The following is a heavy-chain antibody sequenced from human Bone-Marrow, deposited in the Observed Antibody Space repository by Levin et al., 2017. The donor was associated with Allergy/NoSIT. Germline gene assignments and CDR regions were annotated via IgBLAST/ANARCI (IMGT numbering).Heavy chain of an antibody. CDR1: GFTFSSYG. D-gene: IGHD3-10*01. J-gene: IGHJ4*02. V-gene: IGHV3-30*18. CDR3: AKGGGEDIYGSGSSFIDY. CDR2: ISYDGSNK. Sequence: GESLKISCAASGFTFSSYGMHWVRQAPGKGLEWVAVISYDGSNKYYVDSVKGRFTISRDNSKNTLYLQMKSLRAEDTAVYYCAKGGGEDIYGSGSSFIDYWGQGTLVTVSS.